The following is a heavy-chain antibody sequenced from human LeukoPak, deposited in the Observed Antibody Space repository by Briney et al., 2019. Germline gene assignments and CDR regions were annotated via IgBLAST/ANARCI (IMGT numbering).Heavy chain of an antibody. Sequence: GGSLRLSCAASGFTFSTYAMHWVRQAPGKGLEWVSVISYDGTNKYYADSVKGRFTISRDNSKSTLCLQMNSLRAEDTAVYYCAKQLGYCSDGSCYFPYWGQGTLVTVSS. V-gene: IGHV3-30-3*02. CDR3: AKQLGYCSDGSCYFPY. CDR2: ISYDGTNK. CDR1: GFTFSTYA. J-gene: IGHJ4*02. D-gene: IGHD2-15*01.